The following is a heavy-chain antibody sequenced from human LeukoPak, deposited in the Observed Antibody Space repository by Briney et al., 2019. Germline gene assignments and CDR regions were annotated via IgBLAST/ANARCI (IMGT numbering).Heavy chain of an antibody. J-gene: IGHJ4*02. Sequence: GASVKVPCKTSGYAFTSYSMNWVRQAPGQGLEWMGWINTKTGNPAYAQGFTGRFVFSLDTSVSTAYLEISSLKAEDTAVYYCARDTTVGSGSPLDYWGQGTQITVSS. CDR3: ARDTTVGSGSPLDY. V-gene: IGHV7-4-1*02. CDR2: INTKTGNP. D-gene: IGHD3-10*01. CDR1: GYAFTSYS.